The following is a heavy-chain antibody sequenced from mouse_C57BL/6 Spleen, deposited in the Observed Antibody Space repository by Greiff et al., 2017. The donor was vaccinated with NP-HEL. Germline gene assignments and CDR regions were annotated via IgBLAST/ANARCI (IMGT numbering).Heavy chain of an antibody. CDR1: GFSFNTYA. J-gene: IGHJ4*01. CDR2: IRSKSNNYAT. CDR3: VRQGNWDPYAMDY. V-gene: IGHV10-1*01. D-gene: IGHD4-1*01. Sequence: EVQLVESGGGLVQPKGSLKLSCAASGFSFNTYAMNWVRQAPGKGLEWVARIRSKSNNYATYYADSVKDRFTISRDDSESMLYLQMNNLKTEDTAMYYCVRQGNWDPYAMDYWGQGTSVTVSS.